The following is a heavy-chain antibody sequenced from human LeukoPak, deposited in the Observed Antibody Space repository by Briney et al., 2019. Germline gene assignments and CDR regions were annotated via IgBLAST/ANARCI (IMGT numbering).Heavy chain of an antibody. D-gene: IGHD5-12*01. V-gene: IGHV4-39*07. J-gene: IGHJ4*02. CDR1: GGSISSSSYY. CDR3: ARVWEATRRAIDY. Sequence: SETLSLTCTVSGGSISSSSYYWGWIRQPPGKGLEWIGSIYYSGSTYYNPSLKSRVTISVDTSKNQFSLKLSSVTAADTAVYYCARVWEATRRAIDYWGQGTLVTVSS. CDR2: IYYSGST.